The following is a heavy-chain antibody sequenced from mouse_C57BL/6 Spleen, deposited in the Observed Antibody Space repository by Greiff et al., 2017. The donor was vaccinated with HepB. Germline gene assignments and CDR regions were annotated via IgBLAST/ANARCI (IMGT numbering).Heavy chain of an antibody. J-gene: IGHJ3*01. V-gene: IGHV1-67*01. CDR1: GYTFTDYA. CDR3: DLDFYGGAWFAY. Sequence: QVQLKESGPELVRPGVSVKISCKGSGYTFTDYAMHWVKQSHAKSLEWIGVISTYYGDASYNQKFKDKATMTVDKSSSTAYMELARLTSEDSAVYYCDLDFYGGAWFAYWGQGTLVTVSA. CDR2: ISTYYGDA. D-gene: IGHD1-1*01.